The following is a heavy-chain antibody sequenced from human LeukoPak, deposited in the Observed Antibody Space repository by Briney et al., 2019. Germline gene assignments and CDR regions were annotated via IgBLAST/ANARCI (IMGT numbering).Heavy chain of an antibody. CDR1: GYTFTDYA. CDR3: ARGSTSDWPFDY. CDR2: INAGNGDT. Sequence: ASVTVSCKASGYTFTDYAIHWVRQAPGQRLEWMGWINAGNGDTKYSLKFQGRVTITRDTSASIVYMELSSLISEDTALYSCARGSTSDWPFDYWGQGTRVTVSS. V-gene: IGHV1-3*01. J-gene: IGHJ4*02. D-gene: IGHD2-21*02.